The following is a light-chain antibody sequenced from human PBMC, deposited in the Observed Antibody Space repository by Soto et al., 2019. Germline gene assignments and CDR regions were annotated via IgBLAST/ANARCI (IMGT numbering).Light chain of an antibody. Sequence: QSALTQPPSVSGSPGQSVAVSCTGTSSDVGSYNRVSWYQQPPGTAPKLMIYEVSNRPSGVPDRFSGSKSGNTASLTISGLQADDEADYSCSSFTSSTTHVFGTVTEVTVL. V-gene: IGLV2-18*02. CDR3: SSFTSSTTHV. CDR2: EVS. CDR1: SSDVGSYNR. J-gene: IGLJ1*01.